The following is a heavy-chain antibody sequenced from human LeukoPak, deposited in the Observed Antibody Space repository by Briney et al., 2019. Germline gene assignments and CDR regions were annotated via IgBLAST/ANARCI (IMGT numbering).Heavy chain of an antibody. V-gene: IGHV1-46*01. Sequence: ASVKVSCKASGYTFTSYYMHWVRQAPGQGLEWLGIINPSGGSTSYAQEFQGRVTMTRDTSTSTVYMELSSLRSEDTAVYYCARAEYYDILTGYNYYFDYWGQGTLVTVSS. CDR2: INPSGGST. D-gene: IGHD3-9*01. J-gene: IGHJ4*02. CDR3: ARAEYYDILTGYNYYFDY. CDR1: GYTFTSYY.